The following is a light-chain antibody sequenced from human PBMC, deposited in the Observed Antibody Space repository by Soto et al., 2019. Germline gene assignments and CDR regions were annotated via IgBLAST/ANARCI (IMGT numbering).Light chain of an antibody. Sequence: DIQMTQSPSTLSASVGDRVTITCRASQSISSWLAWYQQKPGKAPKLLIYKASSLESWVPSRFSGSGSGTEFTLTISSLQSDDFATYFCPQYNSYSRTFGQGTKVEIK. V-gene: IGKV1-5*03. CDR3: PQYNSYSRT. J-gene: IGKJ1*01. CDR2: KAS. CDR1: QSISSW.